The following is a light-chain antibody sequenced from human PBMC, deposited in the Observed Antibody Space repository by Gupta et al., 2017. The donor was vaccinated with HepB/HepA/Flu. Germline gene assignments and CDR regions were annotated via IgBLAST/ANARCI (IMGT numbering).Light chain of an antibody. CDR2: RAS. V-gene: IGKV1-5*03. CDR3: QQYYSLKS. J-gene: IGKJ1*01. Sequence: DNQMTPSPSTLSASVGDRVTITCRASQSINTWLAWYQQKPGKAPKLLIYRASSLVIGVPSRFSGGGSGTEFTLTISSLQPDDSATYYCQQYYSLKSFGQGSKVEIK. CDR1: QSINTW.